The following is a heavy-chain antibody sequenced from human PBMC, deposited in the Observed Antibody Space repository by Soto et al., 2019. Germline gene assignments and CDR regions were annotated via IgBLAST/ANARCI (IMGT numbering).Heavy chain of an antibody. Sequence: DSLKISCEGSGYSFAGYWIVWVRQMPGKGLEWMGIVYPSDSRTKYSPSFEGQVTFSADTSTNTAYLQWTSLKASDTAMYYCARANVANWFGTWGQGTLVTVSP. CDR3: ARANVANWFGT. V-gene: IGHV5-51*01. J-gene: IGHJ5*02. CDR1: GYSFAGYW. CDR2: VYPSDSRT.